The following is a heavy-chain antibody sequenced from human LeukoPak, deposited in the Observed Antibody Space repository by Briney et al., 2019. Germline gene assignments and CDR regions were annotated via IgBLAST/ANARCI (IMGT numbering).Heavy chain of an antibody. Sequence: SETLSLTCTVSGGSISSGGYYWSWIRQHPGKGLEWIGYIYYSGSTYYNPSLKSRVTISVDKSKNQFSLKLSSVTAADTAVYYCARGRVRYCSSTSCYAGGWFDPWGQGTLVTVSS. CDR2: IYYSGST. CDR1: GGSISSGGYY. J-gene: IGHJ5*02. CDR3: ARGRVRYCSSTSCYAGGWFDP. D-gene: IGHD2-2*01. V-gene: IGHV4-31*03.